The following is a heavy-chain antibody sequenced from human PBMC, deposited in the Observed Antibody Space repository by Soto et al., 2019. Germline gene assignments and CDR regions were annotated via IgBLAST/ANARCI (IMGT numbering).Heavy chain of an antibody. CDR2: LSGDSRTI. Sequence: EVELVESGGGLLQPGGSLRLSCAASGFTFSTYSMNWVRQAPGKGLEWLSYLSGDSRTIFYADSVKGRFTMSRDNAKNSLYLQMNSLRAEDTAVYYCAREGIMVRGVMLDYWGQGTLVTVSS. V-gene: IGHV3-48*01. CDR1: GFTFSTYS. CDR3: AREGIMVRGVMLDY. D-gene: IGHD3-10*01. J-gene: IGHJ4*02.